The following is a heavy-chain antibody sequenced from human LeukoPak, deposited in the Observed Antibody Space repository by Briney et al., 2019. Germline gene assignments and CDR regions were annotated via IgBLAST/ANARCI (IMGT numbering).Heavy chain of an antibody. CDR3: ARLSGYYGFDY. CDR1: GGSICSSSYF. J-gene: IGHJ4*02. Sequence: SETLSLTCTVSGGSICSSSYFWGWLRQPPEKGTEWIGSIYYSGSTYYNPSLKSRVTISVDTSKNQFSLKLSAVTAADTAVYYCARLSGYYGFDYWGQGTLVTVSS. V-gene: IGHV4-39*01. D-gene: IGHD3-9*01. CDR2: IYYSGST.